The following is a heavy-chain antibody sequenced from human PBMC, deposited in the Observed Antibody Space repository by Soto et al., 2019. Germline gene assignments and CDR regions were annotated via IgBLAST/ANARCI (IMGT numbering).Heavy chain of an antibody. CDR3: ARDTYSGYDFGL. Sequence: QVQLRASGPGLVKPSQTLSLTCPASGASVAGGSYYWGWVGQPPGQGLEGIGYIHSRGRPFFNPSLTSRGTISADTSKNQLSLQLTSVTAADTAVYYCARDTYSGYDFGLWGQGTLVTVSS. D-gene: IGHD5-12*01. V-gene: IGHV4-30-4*01. CDR2: IHSRGRP. CDR1: GASVAGGSYY. J-gene: IGHJ5*02.